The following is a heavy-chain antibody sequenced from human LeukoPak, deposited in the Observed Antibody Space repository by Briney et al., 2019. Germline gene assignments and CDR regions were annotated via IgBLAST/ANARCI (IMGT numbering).Heavy chain of an antibody. V-gene: IGHV3-30-3*02. J-gene: IGHJ4*02. CDR1: GFTFSSYA. Sequence: PGGSLRLSCAASGFTFSSYAMHWVRQAPGKGLEWVAVISYDGSNKYYADSVKGRFTISRDNSKNTLYLQMNSLRADDTAIYYCAKRDSSGGFPYYFDSWGQGALVTVSS. CDR2: ISYDGSNK. CDR3: AKRDSSGGFPYYFDS. D-gene: IGHD2-15*01.